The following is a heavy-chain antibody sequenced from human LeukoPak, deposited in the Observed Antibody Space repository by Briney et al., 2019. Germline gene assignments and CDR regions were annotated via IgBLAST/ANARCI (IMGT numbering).Heavy chain of an antibody. CDR2: ISTYNGNT. J-gene: IGHJ4*02. V-gene: IGHV1-18*01. D-gene: IGHD3-22*01. CDR3: ARGFPPRRNYDTRGYYSYHFDY. Sequence: ASVKVSCKASGYTFTSYGISWVRQAPGQGLEWMGWISTYNGNTKYAQNLQGRVTMTTDTSTNTAYMELRTLRSDDTAVYYCARGFPPRRNYDTRGYYSYHFDYWGQGTLVTVSS. CDR1: GYTFTSYG.